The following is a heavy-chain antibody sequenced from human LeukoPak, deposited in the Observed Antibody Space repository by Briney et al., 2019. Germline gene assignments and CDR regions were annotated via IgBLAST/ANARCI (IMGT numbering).Heavy chain of an antibody. D-gene: IGHD3-9*01. CDR3: ARDLHPYDKRGVDYYYMDV. CDR1: GGTFSSYA. J-gene: IGHJ6*03. V-gene: IGHV1-69*13. Sequence: ASVKVSCKASGGTFSSYAISWVRQAPGQGLEWMGGIIPIFGTANYAQKFQGRVTITADESTSTAYMELSSLRSEDTAVYYCARDLHPYDKRGVDYYYMDVWGKGTTVTVSS. CDR2: IIPIFGTA.